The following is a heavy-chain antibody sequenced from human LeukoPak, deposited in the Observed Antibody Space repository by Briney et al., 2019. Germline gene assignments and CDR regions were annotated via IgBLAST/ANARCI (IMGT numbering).Heavy chain of an antibody. Sequence: PGGSLRLSCAASGFTFSSYSMNWVRQAPGKGLEWVSYISSSSSTIYYADSVKGRFTISRDNAKNSLYLQMNSLRAEDTAVYYCARGLHYYDSSGYRYFGYWGQGTLVTVSS. CDR2: ISSSSSTI. CDR1: GFTFSSYS. CDR3: ARGLHYYDSSGYRYFGY. V-gene: IGHV3-48*04. D-gene: IGHD3-22*01. J-gene: IGHJ4*02.